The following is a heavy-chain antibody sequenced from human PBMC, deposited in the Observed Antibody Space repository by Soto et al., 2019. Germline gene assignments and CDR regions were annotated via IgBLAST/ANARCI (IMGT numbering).Heavy chain of an antibody. D-gene: IGHD2-21*02. V-gene: IGHV4-30-4*01. CDR1: GGSISSGDYY. Sequence: SETLSLTCTVSGGSISSGDYYWSRIRQPPGKGLEWIGYIYYSGSTYYNPSLKSRVTISVDTSKNQFSLKLSSVTAADTAVYYCARGGDCGGDCYSNWFDPWGQGTLVTVSS. J-gene: IGHJ5*02. CDR3: ARGGDCGGDCYSNWFDP. CDR2: IYYSGST.